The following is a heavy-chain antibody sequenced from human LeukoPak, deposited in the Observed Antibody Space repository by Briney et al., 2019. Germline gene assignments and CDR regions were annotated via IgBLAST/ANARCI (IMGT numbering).Heavy chain of an antibody. D-gene: IGHD3-10*01. V-gene: IGHV3-53*01. CDR2: MYSGGNT. J-gene: IGHJ4*02. Sequence: GSLRLSCAASGFTVSSNYMTWVRQAPGKGLEWLSVMYSGGNTYYAASVEGRLTISRDNSKNTVYLQMNSLRAEDTAVYFCARGGPGVFAYWGQGTLVTVSS. CDR3: ARGGPGVFAY. CDR1: GFTVSSNY.